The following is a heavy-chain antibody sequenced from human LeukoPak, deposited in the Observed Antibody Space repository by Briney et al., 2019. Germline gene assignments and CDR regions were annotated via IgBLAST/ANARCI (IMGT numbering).Heavy chain of an antibody. Sequence: GGSLRLSCAASGFTFSSYEMNWVRQAPGKGLEWVSYISSSGSTIYYADSVKGRFTISRDNAKNSLYLQMNSLRAEDTAVYYCARDLGRQWLVQFDYWGQGTLVTVSS. CDR3: ARDLGRQWLVQFDY. D-gene: IGHD6-19*01. CDR2: ISSSGSTI. CDR1: GFTFSSYE. J-gene: IGHJ4*02. V-gene: IGHV3-48*03.